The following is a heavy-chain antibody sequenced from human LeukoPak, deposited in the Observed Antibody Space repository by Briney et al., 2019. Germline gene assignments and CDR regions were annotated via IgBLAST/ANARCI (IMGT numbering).Heavy chain of an antibody. D-gene: IGHD6-13*01. CDR1: GYTFTGYY. V-gene: IGHV1-2*02. J-gene: IGHJ3*02. Sequence: ASVKVSCKASGYTFTGYYMHWVRQAPGQGLEWMGWINPNSGGTNYAQKFQGRVTMTRDTSISTAYMELSRLRSDDTAVYYCARVSKQQLARAAFDIWGQGTMVTVSS. CDR3: ARVSKQQLARAAFDI. CDR2: INPNSGGT.